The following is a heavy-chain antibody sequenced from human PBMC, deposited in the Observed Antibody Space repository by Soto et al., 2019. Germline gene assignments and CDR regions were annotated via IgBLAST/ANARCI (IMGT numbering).Heavy chain of an antibody. CDR2: IYSGGST. CDR3: ARGRGSGGSGLWSFLFDY. Sequence: PGRSLRLSCAASGFTVSSLYISWVRQAPGKGLEWVSVIYSGGSTYYADSVKGRFTISRDNSKNTLYLQMNSLRAEDTAVYYCARGRGSGGSGLWSFLFDYWGQGTLVTVSS. J-gene: IGHJ4*02. CDR1: GFTVSSLY. V-gene: IGHV3-66*01. D-gene: IGHD2-15*01.